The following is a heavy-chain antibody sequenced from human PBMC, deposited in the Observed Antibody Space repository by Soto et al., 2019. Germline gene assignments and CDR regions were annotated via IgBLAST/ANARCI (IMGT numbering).Heavy chain of an antibody. J-gene: IGHJ3*02. D-gene: IGHD2-2*01. CDR1: GYTFTSYY. CDR2: INPSGGST. CDR3: ARDIVVVVPAAHKSHDAFDI. V-gene: IGHV1-46*03. Sequence: ASVKVSCKASGYTFTSYYMHWVRQAPGQGLEWMGIINPSGGSTSYARKFQGRVTMTRDTSTSAVYMELSSLRSEDTAVYYCARDIVVVVPAAHKSHDAFDIWGQGTMVTVSS.